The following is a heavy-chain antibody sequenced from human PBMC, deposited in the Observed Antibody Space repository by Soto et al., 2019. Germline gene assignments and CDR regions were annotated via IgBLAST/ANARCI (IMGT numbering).Heavy chain of an antibody. CDR2: IDPSDSYT. CDR1: GYTFTNYW. Sequence: PGESLKISCKGSGYTFTNYWISWVRQMPGKGLEWMGRIDPSDSYTNYSPSFQGHVTISADKSISTAYLQWSSLKASDTAMYYCASRVAYYDSSGLNLWGQGTLVTVS. J-gene: IGHJ5*02. D-gene: IGHD3-22*01. CDR3: ASRVAYYDSSGLNL. V-gene: IGHV5-10-1*01.